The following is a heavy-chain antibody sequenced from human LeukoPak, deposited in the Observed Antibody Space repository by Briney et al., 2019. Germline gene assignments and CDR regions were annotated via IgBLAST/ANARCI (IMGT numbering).Heavy chain of an antibody. CDR2: IYYSGST. Sequence: SETLSLTCTVSGGSISSYYWSWIRQPPGKGLEWIGYIYYSGSTNYNPSLKSRVTISVDTSKNQFSLKLSSVAAADTAVYYCARTYYYDSSGYLMSGAFDIWGQGTMVTVSS. J-gene: IGHJ3*02. CDR1: GGSISSYY. CDR3: ARTYYYDSSGYLMSGAFDI. V-gene: IGHV4-59*08. D-gene: IGHD3-22*01.